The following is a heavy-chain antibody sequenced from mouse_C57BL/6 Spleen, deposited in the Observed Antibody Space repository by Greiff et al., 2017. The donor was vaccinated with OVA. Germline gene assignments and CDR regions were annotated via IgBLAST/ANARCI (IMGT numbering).Heavy chain of an antibody. CDR3: ESVDGSKDYYAMDY. CDR1: GYTFTNYW. CDR2: IYPGGGYT. V-gene: IGHV1-63*01. D-gene: IGHD1-1*01. J-gene: IGHJ4*01. Sequence: VQLQESGAELVRPGTSVKLSCKASGYTFTNYWIGWAKQRPGHGLEWIGDIYPGGGYTNYNEKFKGKATLTAAKSSSTAYMQFSSLTSEDSAIYYCESVDGSKDYYAMDYWGQGTSVTVSS.